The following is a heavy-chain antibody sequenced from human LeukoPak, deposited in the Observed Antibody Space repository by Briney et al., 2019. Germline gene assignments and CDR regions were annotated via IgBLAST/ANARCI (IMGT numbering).Heavy chain of an antibody. Sequence: ASVKVSCKASGYTFIKYGISWVRQAPGQGLEWMAWTSADNGEINYARKLQGRVTLTTDTSTSTAYMELRSLRSDDTAVYYCERDDCSGNTCYSGDFWGQGTLVTVSS. CDR3: ERDDCSGNTCYSGDF. CDR2: TSADNGEI. D-gene: IGHD2-2*02. V-gene: IGHV1-18*01. CDR1: GYTFIKYG. J-gene: IGHJ4*02.